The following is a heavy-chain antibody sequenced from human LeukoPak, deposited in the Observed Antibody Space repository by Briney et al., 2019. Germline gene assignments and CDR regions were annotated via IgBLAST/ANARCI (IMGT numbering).Heavy chain of an antibody. CDR2: ISASSGHI. CDR3: ARAEYSSSWSYVYYFDN. Sequence: GGSLRLSCAASGLTFSDYSMNCVRQPPGKRLEWVSSISASSGHIHYADSAKGRFTNSRDNAKNSLYLQMNSLRAEDTAVYYCARAEYSSSWSYVYYFDNWGQGTLVTVSS. J-gene: IGHJ4*02. D-gene: IGHD6-13*01. V-gene: IGHV3-21*01. CDR1: GLTFSDYS.